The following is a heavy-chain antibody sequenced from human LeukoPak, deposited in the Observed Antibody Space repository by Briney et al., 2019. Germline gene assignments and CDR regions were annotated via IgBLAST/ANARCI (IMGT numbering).Heavy chain of an antibody. CDR1: GGSFSGYY. D-gene: IGHD1-14*01. CDR3: GRGTWRRRNTAKYYYYGMDV. J-gene: IGHJ6*02. Sequence: SETLSLTCAVYGGSFSGYYWSWIRQPPGKGLEWIGEINHSGSTNYNPSLKSRVTISVDTSKNQFSLKLSSVTAADTAVYYCGRGTWRRRNTAKYYYYGMDVWGQGTTVTVSS. V-gene: IGHV4-34*01. CDR2: INHSGST.